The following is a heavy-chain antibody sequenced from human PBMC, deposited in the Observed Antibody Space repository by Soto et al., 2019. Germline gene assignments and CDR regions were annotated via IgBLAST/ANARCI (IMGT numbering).Heavy chain of an antibody. V-gene: IGHV4-59*01. CDR2: MYYSGST. Sequence: SENPSLTCTVSGGSISSYYWSWVRQPPGKGLEWIGYMYYSGSTNYNPSLKSRVTMSVDTSKKRFSLKLTSVTAADTAIYYCIESSDWSRDFVYWGQAVLVYVS. CDR3: IESSDWSRDFVY. J-gene: IGHJ4*02. D-gene: IGHD6-19*01. CDR1: GGSISSYY.